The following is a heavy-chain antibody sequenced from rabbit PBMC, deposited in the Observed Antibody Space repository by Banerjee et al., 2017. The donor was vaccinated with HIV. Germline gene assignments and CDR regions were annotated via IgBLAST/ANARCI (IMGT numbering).Heavy chain of an antibody. CDR1: GFSFSSGYY. J-gene: IGHJ4*01. CDR2: ITTSADIT. V-gene: IGHV1S45*01. D-gene: IGHD4-1*01. CDR3: ARRGSDWGDDL. Sequence: QEQLVESGGGLVQPEGSLTLTCTASGFSFSSGYYMCWVRQAPGKGLELIACITTSADITYYASWVNGRFTISKTSSTTVTLQMTSLTAADTATYFCARRGSDWGDDLWGPGTLVTVS.